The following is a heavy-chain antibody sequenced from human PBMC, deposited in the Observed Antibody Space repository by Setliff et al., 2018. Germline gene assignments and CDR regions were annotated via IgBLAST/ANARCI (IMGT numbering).Heavy chain of an antibody. Sequence: GGSLRLSCAASGFTLSSYSIHWVRQAPGKGLEWVAVVSHDENTKHYADSVKDRFIISRDNSKNTVYLQMNSLRAADTAVYHCARVGQATVVTAIHGALDYWGQGTLVTVS. D-gene: IGHD2-21*02. CDR3: ARVGQATVVTAIHGALDY. CDR2: VSHDENTK. V-gene: IGHV3-30*04. J-gene: IGHJ4*02. CDR1: GFTLSSYS.